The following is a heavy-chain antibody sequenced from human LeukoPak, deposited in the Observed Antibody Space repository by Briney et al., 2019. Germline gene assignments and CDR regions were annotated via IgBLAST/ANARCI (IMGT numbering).Heavy chain of an antibody. D-gene: IGHD6-13*01. V-gene: IGHV3-23*01. CDR2: ISGSGGST. CDR1: GFTFSSYA. J-gene: IGHJ3*02. Sequence: PGGSLRLSCAASGFTFSSYAMSWVRQAPGKGLEWVSAISGSGGSTYYADSVKGRFTISRDNSKNTLYLQMNSLRAEDTAVYYCAKRPLIAAAGTNAFDIWGQGTMVTVSS. CDR3: AKRPLIAAAGTNAFDI.